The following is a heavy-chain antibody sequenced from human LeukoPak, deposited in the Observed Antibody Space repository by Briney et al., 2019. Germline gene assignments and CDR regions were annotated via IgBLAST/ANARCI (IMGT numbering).Heavy chain of an antibody. Sequence: SETLSLTCTVSGGSISSYYWSWIRQPPGKGLEWIGYIYYSGSTNYTPSLKSRVTISVDTSKNQFSLKLSSVTAADTAVYYCARAVVGYSSSWYGNWFDPWGQGTLVTVSS. CDR2: IYYSGST. J-gene: IGHJ5*02. CDR1: GGSISSYY. D-gene: IGHD6-13*01. V-gene: IGHV4-59*08. CDR3: ARAVVGYSSSWYGNWFDP.